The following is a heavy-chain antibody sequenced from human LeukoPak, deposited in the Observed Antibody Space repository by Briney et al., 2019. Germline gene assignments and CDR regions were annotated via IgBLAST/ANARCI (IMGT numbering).Heavy chain of an antibody. CDR1: GDSVSSNIAA. J-gene: IGHJ4*02. CDR3: ARGDYGSGSYYQVVDY. V-gene: IGHV6-1*01. CDR2: TYYRSRWYN. D-gene: IGHD3-10*01. Sequence: SQTLSLTCAISGDSVSSNIAAWNWIRQSPSRGLEWLGRTYYRSRWYNDYEASVKSRLTITADTSKNQFSLQLSSVTPEDTAVYYCARGDYGSGSYYQVVDYWGQGTLVTVSS.